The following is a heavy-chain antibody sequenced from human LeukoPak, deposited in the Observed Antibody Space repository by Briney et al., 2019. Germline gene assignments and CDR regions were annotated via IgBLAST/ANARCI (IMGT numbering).Heavy chain of an antibody. CDR1: GGSISSSSYY. D-gene: IGHD4-17*01. CDR3: ARDFGDYRVDY. CDR2: IHYSGNT. V-gene: IGHV4-39*01. Sequence: PSETLSPTCTVSGGSISSSSYYWGWIRQPPGKGLEWIGTIHYSGNTYYNPSLKSRVAISVDTSKNQFSLRLSSVTAADTAVYYCARDFGDYRVDYWGQGTLVTVSS. J-gene: IGHJ4*02.